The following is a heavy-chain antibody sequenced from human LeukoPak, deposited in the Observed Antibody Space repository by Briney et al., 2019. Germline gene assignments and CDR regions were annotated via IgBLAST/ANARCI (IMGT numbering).Heavy chain of an antibody. CDR2: IYSGGST. CDR3: ARDRRDGYNYYFDY. D-gene: IGHD5-24*01. V-gene: IGHV3-66*02. J-gene: IGHJ4*02. CDR1: GFTVSSNY. Sequence: GGSLRLSCAASGFTVSSNYMSWVRQAPGKGLEWVSVIYSGGSTYYADSVKGRFTVSRDNSKNTLYLQMNSLRAEDTAVYYCARDRRDGYNYYFDYWGQGTLVTVSS.